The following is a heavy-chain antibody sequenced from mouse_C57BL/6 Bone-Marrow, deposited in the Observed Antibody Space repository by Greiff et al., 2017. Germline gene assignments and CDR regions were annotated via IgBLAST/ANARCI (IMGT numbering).Heavy chain of an antibody. D-gene: IGHD2-1*01. CDR2: ISYSGST. V-gene: IGHV3-8*01. Sequence: VQLKESGPGLAKPSQTLSLTCSVTGYSITSDYWNWIRKFPGNKLEYMGYISYSGSTYYTPSLNSLISITRDTSKNQYYLQLNSVTTEDTATYYCARSLYYGNYYAMDYWGQGTSVTVSS. CDR1: GYSITSDY. J-gene: IGHJ4*01. CDR3: ARSLYYGNYYAMDY.